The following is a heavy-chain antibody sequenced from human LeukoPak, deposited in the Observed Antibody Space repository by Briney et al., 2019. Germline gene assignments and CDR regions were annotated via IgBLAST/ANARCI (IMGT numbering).Heavy chain of an antibody. J-gene: IGHJ4*02. V-gene: IGHV3-30-3*01. D-gene: IGHD3-22*01. Sequence: GRSLRLSCAASGFTFSSYAMHWVRQAPGKGLEWVAVISYDGSNKYYADSVKGRFTISRDNSKNTLYLQMNSLRAEDTAVYYCARDREGNYYDSSGYYDYWGQGTLVTVSS. CDR1: GFTFSSYA. CDR3: ARDREGNYYDSSGYYDY. CDR2: ISYDGSNK.